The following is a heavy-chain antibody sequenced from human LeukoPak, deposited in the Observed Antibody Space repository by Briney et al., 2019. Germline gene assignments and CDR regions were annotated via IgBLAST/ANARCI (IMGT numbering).Heavy chain of an antibody. J-gene: IGHJ5*02. CDR3: ARHEDYYDSSGYRNWFDP. CDR1: GGSFSGYY. V-gene: IGHV4-59*08. CDR2: NYYSGST. Sequence: SETLSLTCAVYGGSFSGYYWSWIRQPPGKGLEWIGYNYYSGSTNYNPSLKSRVTISVDTSKNQFSLKLSSVTAADTAVYYCARHEDYYDSSGYRNWFDPWGQGTLVTVSS. D-gene: IGHD3-22*01.